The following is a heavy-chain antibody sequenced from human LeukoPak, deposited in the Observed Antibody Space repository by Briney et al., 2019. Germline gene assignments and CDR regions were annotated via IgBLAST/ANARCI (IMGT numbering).Heavy chain of an antibody. V-gene: IGHV4-30-4*08. CDR1: GGSISSGDYY. CDR2: IYYSGST. D-gene: IGHD6-13*01. Sequence: SETLSLTCTVSGGSISSGDYYWSWIRQPPGKGLEWIGYIYYSGSTYYNPSLKSRVTISVDTSKNQFSLKLSSVTAADTAVYYCAKRPYSSTTKIHWGQGTLVTVSS. CDR3: AKRPYSSTTKIH. J-gene: IGHJ4*02.